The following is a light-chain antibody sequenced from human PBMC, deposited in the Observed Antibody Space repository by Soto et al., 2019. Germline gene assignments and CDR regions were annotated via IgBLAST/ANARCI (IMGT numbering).Light chain of an antibody. V-gene: IGKV3-20*01. Sequence: EIVMTQSPVSLSLSPGERATLTCRASQSVSRNLAWYQQKPGQAPRLLIYGASSRATGIPDRFSGSGSGTDFTLTISRLEPEDFAVYYCQQYGSSPGTFGQGTKVDI. CDR2: GAS. CDR1: QSVSRN. CDR3: QQYGSSPGT. J-gene: IGKJ1*01.